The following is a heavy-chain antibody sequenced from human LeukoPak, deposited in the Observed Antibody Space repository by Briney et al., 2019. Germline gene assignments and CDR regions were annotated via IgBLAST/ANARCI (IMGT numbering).Heavy chain of an antibody. CDR3: ARGYCSGGGCSVLDAFDG. V-gene: IGHV1-46*01. Sequence: GASVKVSCKTSGYTFTNYYIHWVRRAPGQGLEWMGKINPSGGSTSYPQKFQGRVTMTRDTSTTTVYMELSNLRSEDTAIYYCARGYCSGGGCSVLDAFDGWGQGTMVTVSS. D-gene: IGHD2-15*01. J-gene: IGHJ3*01. CDR2: INPSGGST. CDR1: GYTFTNYY.